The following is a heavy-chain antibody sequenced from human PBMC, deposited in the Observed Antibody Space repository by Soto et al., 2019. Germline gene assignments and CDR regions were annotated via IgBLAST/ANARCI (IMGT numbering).Heavy chain of an antibody. J-gene: IGHJ4*02. D-gene: IGHD6-19*01. Sequence: QVQLVQSGAEVKKPGASVKVSCKASGYTFTSYDINWVRQATGQGREWMGCMNPNSGNTGYAQKFQGRVTMTRNTAINTAYMELSSLRSEDTAVYYCARVNEWLGALEYWGQGTLVTVSA. CDR1: GYTFTSYD. CDR2: MNPNSGNT. CDR3: ARVNEWLGALEY. V-gene: IGHV1-8*01.